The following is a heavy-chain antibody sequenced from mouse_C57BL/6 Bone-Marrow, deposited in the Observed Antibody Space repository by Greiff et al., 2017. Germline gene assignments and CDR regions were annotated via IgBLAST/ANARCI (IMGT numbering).Heavy chain of an antibody. CDR3: ARGRGLREDYFDY. J-gene: IGHJ2*01. CDR1: GYSITSGYY. CDR2: ISYDGSN. Sequence: EVQLQESGPGLVKPSQSLSLTCSVTGYSITSGYYWNWIRQFPGNKLEWMGYISYDGSNNYNPSLKNRISITRDTSKNQFFLKLNSVTTEDTATYYCARGRGLREDYFDYWGQGTTLTVSS. V-gene: IGHV3-6*01. D-gene: IGHD2-2*01.